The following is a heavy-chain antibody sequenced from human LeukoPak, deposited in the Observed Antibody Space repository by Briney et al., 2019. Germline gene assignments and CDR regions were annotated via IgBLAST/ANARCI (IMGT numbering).Heavy chain of an antibody. D-gene: IGHD6-19*01. V-gene: IGHV3-23*01. CDR2: IIETGASP. CDR1: GFSFSLYA. Sequence: GGSLTLSCAASGFSFSLYAMNWVRQAPGKGLEWVSTIIETGASPYYSDSVRGRFTVSRDSSKNMFYLQMNSLRAEDTAIYYCARRGAGSGGLDYWRQGTLVSVSS. CDR3: ARRGAGSGGLDY. J-gene: IGHJ4*02.